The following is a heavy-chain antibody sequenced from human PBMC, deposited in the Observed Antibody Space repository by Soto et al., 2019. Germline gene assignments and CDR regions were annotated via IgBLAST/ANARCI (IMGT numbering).Heavy chain of an antibody. Sequence: GGSLRLSCAASGFTFSSYAMSWVRQAPGKGLEWVSAISGSGGSTYYADSVKGRFTISRDNSKNTLYLQMNSLRAEDTAVYYCAKLKPAGHLLRYFDWLLYSRDPCWFDPWGQGTLVTVSS. CDR2: ISGSGGST. V-gene: IGHV3-23*01. CDR3: AKLKPAGHLLRYFDWLLYSRDPCWFDP. CDR1: GFTFSSYA. D-gene: IGHD3-9*01. J-gene: IGHJ5*02.